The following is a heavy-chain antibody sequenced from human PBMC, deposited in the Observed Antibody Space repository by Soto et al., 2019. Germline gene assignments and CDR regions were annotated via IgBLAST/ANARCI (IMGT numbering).Heavy chain of an antibody. D-gene: IGHD3-10*01. CDR3: AKEVMVRGVHFVY. CDR1: GFTFSSYG. J-gene: IGHJ4*02. Sequence: QVQLVESGGGVVQPGRSLRLSCAASGFTFSSYGMHWVRQAPGKGLEWVAVISYDGSNKYYADSVKGRFTISRDNSKNTLYLQMNSLRAEDTAVYYCAKEVMVRGVHFVYWGQGTLVTVSS. V-gene: IGHV3-30*18. CDR2: ISYDGSNK.